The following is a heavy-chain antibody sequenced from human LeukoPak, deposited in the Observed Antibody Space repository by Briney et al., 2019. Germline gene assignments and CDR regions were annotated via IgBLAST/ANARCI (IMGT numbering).Heavy chain of an antibody. D-gene: IGHD3-10*01. CDR2: ISGSGGST. V-gene: IGHV3-23*01. CDR3: ARVDMEYYGSVLDY. J-gene: IGHJ4*02. Sequence: GGSLRLSCAASGFTFSSYGMSWVRQAPGKGLEWVSAISGSGGSTSYADSVKGRFTISRDNSKNTLYLQMNSLRDEDTAVYYCARVDMEYYGSVLDYWGQGTLVTVSS. CDR1: GFTFSSYG.